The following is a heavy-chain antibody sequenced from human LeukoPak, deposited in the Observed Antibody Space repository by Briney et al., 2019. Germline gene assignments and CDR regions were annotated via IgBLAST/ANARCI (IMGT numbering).Heavy chain of an antibody. CDR2: ISSNGDRL. Sequence: GGSLRLSCSASGFTFSAYAMYWVRQAPGKGLDFVSGISSNGDRLFYADSVKGRFTISRDNSKNTLYLQMSSLTADDTAVYYCVKITSVAGGDCWGQGSRLTVSS. V-gene: IGHV3-64D*09. D-gene: IGHD1-1*01. CDR3: VKITSVAGGDC. J-gene: IGHJ4*02. CDR1: GFTFSAYA.